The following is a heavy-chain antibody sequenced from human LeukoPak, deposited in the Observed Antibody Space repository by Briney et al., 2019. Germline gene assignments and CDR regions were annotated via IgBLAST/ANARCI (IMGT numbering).Heavy chain of an antibody. J-gene: IGHJ4*02. CDR1: GYSFTSYW. Sequence: GESLKVSCKGSGYSFTSYWIGWVRQVPGKGLEWMGILYPGDSDTRYSPSFQGQATISADKSISTAYLQWSSLKASDTAMYYCARGLPYYYGSGSYYKIPRYFDYWGQGTLVTVSS. CDR3: ARGLPYYYGSGSYYKIPRYFDY. CDR2: LYPGDSDT. V-gene: IGHV5-51*01. D-gene: IGHD3-10*01.